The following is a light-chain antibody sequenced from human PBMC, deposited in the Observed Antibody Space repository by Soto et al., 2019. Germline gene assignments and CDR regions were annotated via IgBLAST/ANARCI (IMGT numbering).Light chain of an antibody. J-gene: IGKJ2*01. CDR1: QSVSSN. CDR3: QQYNSWPYT. Sequence: EIVMTQSPATLAVSPGERAALSCRASQSVSSNFAWYQQNPGQAPRLLLYGASSRATGTPARCSGSGSGTEFTLSISSLQSEDFAVYYGQQYNSWPYTVGLGTKLEMK. CDR2: GAS. V-gene: IGKV3-15*01.